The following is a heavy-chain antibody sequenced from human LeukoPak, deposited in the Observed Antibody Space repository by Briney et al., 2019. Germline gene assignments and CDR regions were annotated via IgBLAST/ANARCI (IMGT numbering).Heavy chain of an antibody. J-gene: IGHJ4*02. D-gene: IGHD2-8*01. V-gene: IGHV3-30*02. CDR2: IRYDGSNK. CDR3: AKDSFHPEDIVLMGPGGVDY. Sequence: PGGSLRLSCAASGFTFSSYGMHWVRQAPGKGLEWVAFIRYDGSNKYYADSVKGRFTISRDNSKNTLYLQMNSLRAEDTAVYYCAKDSFHPEDIVLMGPGGVDYWGQGTLVTVSS. CDR1: GFTFSSYG.